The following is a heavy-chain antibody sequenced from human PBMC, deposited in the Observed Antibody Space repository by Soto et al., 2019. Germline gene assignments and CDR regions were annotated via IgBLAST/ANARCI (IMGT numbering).Heavy chain of an antibody. Sequence: EVQLVESGGGLVKPGGSLRLSCAASGFTFSSYSMNWVRQAPGKGLEWVSSISSSSSYIYYADSVKGRFTISRDNAKNSLYLQMNILRAEDTAVYYCARDEPGTSSYWGQGTLVTVSS. D-gene: IGHD1-1*01. CDR3: ARDEPGTSSY. V-gene: IGHV3-21*01. CDR1: GFTFSSYS. J-gene: IGHJ4*02. CDR2: ISSSSSYI.